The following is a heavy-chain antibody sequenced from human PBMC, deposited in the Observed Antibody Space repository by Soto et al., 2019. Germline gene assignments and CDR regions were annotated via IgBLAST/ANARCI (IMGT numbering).Heavy chain of an antibody. CDR3: ARDRADIVVVPAAMAGYYGMDV. D-gene: IGHD2-2*01. CDR2: ISSSSSTI. V-gene: IGHV3-48*01. Sequence: PGGSLRLSCAASGFTFSSYSMNWVRQAPGKGLEWVSYISSSSSTIYYADSVKGRFTISRDNAKNSLYLQMNSLRAEDTAVYYCARDRADIVVVPAAMAGYYGMDVWGQGTTVTVSS. J-gene: IGHJ6*02. CDR1: GFTFSSYS.